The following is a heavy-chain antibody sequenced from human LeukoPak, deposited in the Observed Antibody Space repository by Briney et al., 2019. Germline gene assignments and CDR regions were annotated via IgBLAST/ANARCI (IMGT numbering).Heavy chain of an antibody. V-gene: IGHV3-74*01. Sequence: PGKGLFCVSRISPDGFFAHYADSLNGRFTISRDNAKNTLYLHMNSLRAEDTAVYYCPLSGYWGQGTLVTVSS. J-gene: IGHJ4*02. CDR3: PLSGY. CDR2: ISPDGFFA.